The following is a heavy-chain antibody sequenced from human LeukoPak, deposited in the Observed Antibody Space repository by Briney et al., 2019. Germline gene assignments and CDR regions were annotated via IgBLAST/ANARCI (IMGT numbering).Heavy chain of an antibody. CDR2: ISSSGGSM. CDR3: ARDLGATFSYSFDY. Sequence: GGSLRLSCAASGFSFSSYSMNWVRQAPGKGLEWVSGISSSGGSMFKADSVKGRFTVSRDNAKNSLYLQMNSLRVEDTAVYYCARDLGATFSYSFDYWGQGTLVTVSS. J-gene: IGHJ4*02. V-gene: IGHV3-21*01. CDR1: GFSFSSYS. D-gene: IGHD1-26*01.